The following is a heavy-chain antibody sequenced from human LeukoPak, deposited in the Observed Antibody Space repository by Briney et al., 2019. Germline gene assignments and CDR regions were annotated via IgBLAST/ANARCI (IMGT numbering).Heavy chain of an antibody. CDR2: INHSGST. Sequence: KTSETLSLTCAVYGGSFSGYYWSWIRQPPGKGLEWIGEINHSGSTNYNPSLKSRVTISVDTSKNQFSLKLSSVTAADTAVYYCARATRRAFQWLSTHPYYMDVWGKGTTVTVSS. J-gene: IGHJ6*03. CDR1: GGSFSGYY. D-gene: IGHD5-12*01. V-gene: IGHV4-34*01. CDR3: ARATRRAFQWLSTHPYYMDV.